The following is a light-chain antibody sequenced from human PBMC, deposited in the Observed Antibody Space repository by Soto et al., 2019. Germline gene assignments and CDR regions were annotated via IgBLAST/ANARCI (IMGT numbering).Light chain of an antibody. CDR2: EVS. J-gene: IGLJ1*01. V-gene: IGLV2-14*01. CDR3: ISYTGSSTSYV. CDR1: SSDVGSYDH. Sequence: QSVLTQPASVSGSPGQSITISCSGTSSDVGSYDHVAWYQQFPGKTPKLMIYEVSNRPSGVSSRFSGSKSGNTASLTISGLQAEDEDAYYCISYTGSSTSYVFGSGTKVTVL.